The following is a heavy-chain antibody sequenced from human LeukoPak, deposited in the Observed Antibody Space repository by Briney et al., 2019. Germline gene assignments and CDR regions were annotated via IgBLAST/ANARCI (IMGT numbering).Heavy chain of an antibody. CDR1: GGSVSSGSYY. Sequence: SSETLSLTCTVSGGSVSSGSYYWSWIRQPPGKGLEWIGEINHSGSTNYNPSLKSRVTISVDTSKNQFSLKLSSVTAADTAVYYCARGRDTIFGVVIKYNWFDPWGQGTLVTVSS. CDR3: ARGRDTIFGVVIKYNWFDP. D-gene: IGHD3-3*01. CDR2: INHSGST. V-gene: IGHV4-39*07. J-gene: IGHJ5*02.